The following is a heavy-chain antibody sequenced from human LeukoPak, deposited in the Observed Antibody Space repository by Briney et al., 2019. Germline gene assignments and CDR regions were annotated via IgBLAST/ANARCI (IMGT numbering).Heavy chain of an antibody. V-gene: IGHV4-38-2*02. CDR2: IYHTGTT. Sequence: SETLSLTCTVSGNSISSGYYWGWIRQPPGKGLEWIGIIYHTGTTYYNSSLKSRVTISVDTSKNQFSLKLNFVTAADTAVYYCARKGRGPYGSVNGYFDYWGQGTLVTVSS. D-gene: IGHD3-10*01. CDR3: ARKGRGPYGSVNGYFDY. J-gene: IGHJ4*02. CDR1: GNSISSGYY.